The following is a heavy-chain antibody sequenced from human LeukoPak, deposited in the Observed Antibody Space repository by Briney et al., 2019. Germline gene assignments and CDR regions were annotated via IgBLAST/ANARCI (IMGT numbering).Heavy chain of an antibody. D-gene: IGHD5-18*01. J-gene: IGHJ4*02. CDR3: ARMDTAIVTFDYFDY. V-gene: IGHV1-18*04. CDR1: GYTFTSYG. CDR2: ISAYNGNT. Sequence: GASVKVSCKASGYTFTSYGISWVRQAPGQGLEWMGWISAYNGNTNYAQKLQGRVTMTTDTSTSTAYMELRSLRSDDTAVYYCARMDTAIVTFDYFDYWGQGTLVTVSS.